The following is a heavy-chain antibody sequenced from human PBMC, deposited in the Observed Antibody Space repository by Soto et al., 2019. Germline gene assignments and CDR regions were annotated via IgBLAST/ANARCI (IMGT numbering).Heavy chain of an antibody. CDR3: APDLEWLYNLSDYYGMDS. CDR2: ISSSSSYI. CDR1: GFTCSSYS. Sequence: EVQLVESGGGLVKPGGSLRLSCAASGFTCSSYSMNWVRQAPGKGLEWVSSISSSSSYIYYANSVKDRFTLSSDNANNPLYVQMNCLRDEDTAVYYCAPDLEWLYNLSDYYGMDSWGQGPTVTFS. V-gene: IGHV3-21*01. J-gene: IGHJ6*02. D-gene: IGHD3-3*01.